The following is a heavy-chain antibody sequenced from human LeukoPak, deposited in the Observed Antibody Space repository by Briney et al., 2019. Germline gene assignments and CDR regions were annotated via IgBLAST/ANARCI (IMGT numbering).Heavy chain of an antibody. CDR3: AREGVTTGLLDY. CDR1: GFTFSSYA. V-gene: IGHV3-30*04. D-gene: IGHD4-17*01. J-gene: IGHJ4*02. Sequence: GRSLRRSCAASGFTFSSYAMHWVRQAPGNGLEWVAVISYDGSNKYYADSVKGRFTISRDNSKNTLYLQMNSLRAEDTAVYYCAREGVTTGLLDYWGQGTLVTVSS. CDR2: ISYDGSNK.